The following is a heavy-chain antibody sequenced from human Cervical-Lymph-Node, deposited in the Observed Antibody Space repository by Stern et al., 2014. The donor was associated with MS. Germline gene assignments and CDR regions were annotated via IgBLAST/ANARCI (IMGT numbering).Heavy chain of an antibody. Sequence: QVQLVQSGAELKRPGTSMKVSCKASGYTLTDYYMHWVRQAPGQGLQRMGRTNTKTGGANYTEAFQGRVTMAGDTPISTGYMVLSSLRSDDTAVYYCAREIHPAITFDIWGQGTVVTVSS. CDR1: GYTLTDYY. CDR2: TNTKTGGA. V-gene: IGHV1-2*06. D-gene: IGHD2-21*01. CDR3: AREIHPAITFDI. J-gene: IGHJ3*02.